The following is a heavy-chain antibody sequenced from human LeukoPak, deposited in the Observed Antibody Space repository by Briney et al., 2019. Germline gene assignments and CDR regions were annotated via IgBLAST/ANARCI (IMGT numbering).Heavy chain of an antibody. CDR2: ISYDGSNK. CDR1: GFTLSSYV. CDR3: ARVSIEDEFVY. D-gene: IGHD3-3*02. Sequence: GGSLRLSCAASGFTLSSYVMHWVRQAPGKGLEWVGVISYDGSNKYYADYVKSRFTISRDNSKNTLYLQMNSLRAEDTAVYYCARVSIEDEFVYWGQGTLVTVSS. V-gene: IGHV3-30-3*01. J-gene: IGHJ4*02.